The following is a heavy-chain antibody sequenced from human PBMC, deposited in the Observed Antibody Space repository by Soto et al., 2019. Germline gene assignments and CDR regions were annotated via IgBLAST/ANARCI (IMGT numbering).Heavy chain of an antibody. J-gene: IGHJ5*02. CDR1: GGSISSYY. D-gene: IGHD3-10*01. Sequence: SETLSLTCTVSGGSISSYYWSWIRQPAGKGLEWIGRIYTSGSTNYNPSLKSRVTMSVDTSKNQFSLKLSSVTAADTAVYYCAREIGVLLWFGELFDAYNWFDPWCQGTLVTVS. V-gene: IGHV4-4*07. CDR2: IYTSGST. CDR3: AREIGVLLWFGELFDAYNWFDP.